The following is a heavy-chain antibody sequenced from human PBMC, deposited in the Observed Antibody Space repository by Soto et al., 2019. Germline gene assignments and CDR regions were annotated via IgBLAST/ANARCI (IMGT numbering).Heavy chain of an antibody. CDR1: GGTFSSYA. CDR3: PRPLGGNHYYYGMDV. Sequence: QVQLVQSGAEVKKPGSSVKVSCKASGGTFSSYAISWVRQAPGQGLEWMGGIIPIFGTPDYAQRFQGRVTITADESASPFSRQLTSRSSTSRAGNLCPRPLGGNHYYYGMDVWGQGTTVTVSS. J-gene: IGHJ6*02. D-gene: IGHD6-6*01. V-gene: IGHV1-69*12. CDR2: IIPIFGTP.